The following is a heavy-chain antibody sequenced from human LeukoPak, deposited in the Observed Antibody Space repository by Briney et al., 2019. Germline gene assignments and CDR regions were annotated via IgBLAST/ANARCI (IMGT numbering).Heavy chain of an antibody. V-gene: IGHV3-30*02. CDR2: IRYDGSNK. Sequence: GGSLRLSCAASAFTFNNYDMHWVRQAPGKGLEWVAFIRYDGSNKYYADFVEGRFTISRGNSKNTLYLLMNSLRAEDTAVYYCAKDSGSYYTSDYWGQGTLVTVSS. CDR3: AKDSGSYYTSDY. CDR1: AFTFNNYD. J-gene: IGHJ4*02. D-gene: IGHD3-10*01.